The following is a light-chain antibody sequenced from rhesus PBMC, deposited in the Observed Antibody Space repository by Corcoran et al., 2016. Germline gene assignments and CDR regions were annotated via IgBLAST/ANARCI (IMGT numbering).Light chain of an antibody. CDR1: RSDIGGYDY. Sequence: QTGLTQPPSVSGSPGQSVTISCTGTRSDIGGYDYVSWYQQFPGKAPRLLVYDVRKRPSGVSDRFSGSKSGNTASLTISGLQTDDEADYYCSSYSSSTTFYIFGRGTRLTVL. V-gene: IGLV2-23*01. CDR2: DVR. CDR3: SSYSSSTTFYI. J-gene: IGLJ1*01.